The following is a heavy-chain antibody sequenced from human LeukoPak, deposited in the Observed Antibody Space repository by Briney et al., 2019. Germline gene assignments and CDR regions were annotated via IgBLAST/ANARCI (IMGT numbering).Heavy chain of an antibody. CDR3: ARDNIAAAARDY. Sequence: SETLSLTCTVSGGSINNYYWAWIRQPPGKGLQWIGHMYSNVITKYNPSLRSRVTMSIDTSKSQFSLKLRSVTAADTAVYYCARDNIAAAARDYWGQGTLVTVSS. CDR2: MYSNVIT. D-gene: IGHD6-13*01. J-gene: IGHJ4*02. CDR1: GGSINNYY. V-gene: IGHV4-59*12.